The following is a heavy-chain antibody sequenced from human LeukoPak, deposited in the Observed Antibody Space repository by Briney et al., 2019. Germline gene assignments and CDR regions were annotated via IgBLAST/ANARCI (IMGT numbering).Heavy chain of an antibody. Sequence: PSETLSLTCTVSGGSITGYYWSWIRQPPGKGLEWIGYVFNSGSTNYNPYLKSRVIISVDTSKNQFSLKLTSVTAADTAVYYCAKDRNYRDLDSLDIWGQGTMVTVSS. CDR2: VFNSGST. CDR3: AKDRNYRDLDSLDI. CDR1: GGSITGYY. V-gene: IGHV4-4*08. J-gene: IGHJ3*02. D-gene: IGHD4-11*01.